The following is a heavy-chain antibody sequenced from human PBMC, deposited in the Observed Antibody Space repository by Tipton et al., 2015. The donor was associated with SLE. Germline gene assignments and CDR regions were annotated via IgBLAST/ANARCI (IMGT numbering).Heavy chain of an antibody. CDR1: GYTFTGFY. CDR2: INPNSGGT. Sequence: QVQLVQSGAEVKKPGASVKVSCKASGYTFTGFYMHWVRQAPGQGLEWMGRINPNSGGTNYAQKFQGRVTMTRDTSISTAYMELSRLRSDDTAVYYCARDRGKLGMDLYYWGQGTLVTVSS. V-gene: IGHV1-2*06. J-gene: IGHJ4*02. D-gene: IGHD7-27*01. CDR3: ARDRGKLGMDLYY.